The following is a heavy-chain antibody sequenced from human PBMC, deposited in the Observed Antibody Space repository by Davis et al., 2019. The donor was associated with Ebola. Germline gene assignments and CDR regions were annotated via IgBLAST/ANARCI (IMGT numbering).Heavy chain of an antibody. CDR3: ARDLWRPGIAVAGESLSAFDI. V-gene: IGHV3-21*01. J-gene: IGHJ3*02. CDR2: ISSSSSYI. Sequence: PGGSLRLSCAASGFTFSSYSMNWVRQAPGKGLEWVSSISSSSSYIYYADSVKGRFTISRDNAKNSLYLQMNSLRAEDTAVYYCARDLWRPGIAVAGESLSAFDIWGQGTMVTVSS. CDR1: GFTFSSYS. D-gene: IGHD6-19*01.